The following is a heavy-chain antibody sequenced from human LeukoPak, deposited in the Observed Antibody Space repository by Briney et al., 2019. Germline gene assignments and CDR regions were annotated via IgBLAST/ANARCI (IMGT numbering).Heavy chain of an antibody. CDR1: GVSFSTYY. V-gene: IGHV4-4*07. CDR2: IYSSGNT. CDR3: ARERGILRGDAFDL. D-gene: IGHD1-26*01. J-gene: IGHJ3*01. Sequence: PSETLSLTCTVFGVSFSTYYWTWIRQPAGKGSEWIGRIYSSGNTNYNPSLESRVTMSIDTSKHQFSLKLTSVTAADTAVYYCARERGILRGDAFDLWGQGTMVTVSA.